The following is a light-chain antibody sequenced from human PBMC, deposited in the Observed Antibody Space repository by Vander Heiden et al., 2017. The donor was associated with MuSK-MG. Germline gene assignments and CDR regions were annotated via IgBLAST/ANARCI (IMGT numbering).Light chain of an antibody. CDR3: QQRSNWPPYT. J-gene: IGKJ2*01. V-gene: IGKV3-11*01. Sequence: EIVLTQSPATLSLSPGKRASQSVSSYLAWYQQKPGQAPRLLIYDASNRATGIPARFSGSGSGTDFTLTISSLEPEDFAVYYCQQRSNWPPYTFGQGTKLEIK. CDR1: QSVSSY. CDR2: DAS.